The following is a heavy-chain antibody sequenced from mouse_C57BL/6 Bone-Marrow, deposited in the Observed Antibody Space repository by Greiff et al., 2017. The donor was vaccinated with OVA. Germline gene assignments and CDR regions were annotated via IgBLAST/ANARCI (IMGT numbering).Heavy chain of an antibody. CDR2: IYPGDGDT. J-gene: IGHJ1*03. Sequence: QVHVKQSGAELVKPGASVKISCKASGYAFSSYWMNWVKQRPGKGLEWIGQIYPGDGDTNYNGKFKGKATLTADKSSSTAYMQLSSLTSEDSAVYFCAREGYYGNRVRYFDVWGTGTTVTVSS. D-gene: IGHD2-1*01. CDR3: AREGYYGNRVRYFDV. V-gene: IGHV1-80*01. CDR1: GYAFSSYW.